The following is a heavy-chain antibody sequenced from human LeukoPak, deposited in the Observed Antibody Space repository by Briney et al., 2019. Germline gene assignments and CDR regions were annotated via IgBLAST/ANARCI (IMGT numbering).Heavy chain of an antibody. CDR1: GFTFSSYA. J-gene: IGHJ4*02. V-gene: IGHV3-23*01. Sequence: PGGSLRLSCAASGFTFSSYAMSWVRQAPGKGLEWVSAISGSGGSTYYADSVKGRFTISRDNSKNTLYLQMNSLRAEDTAVYYCAKDRGSIVLMVYAISDYWGQGTLVTVSS. CDR3: AKDRGSIVLMVYAISDY. CDR2: ISGSGGST. D-gene: IGHD2-8*01.